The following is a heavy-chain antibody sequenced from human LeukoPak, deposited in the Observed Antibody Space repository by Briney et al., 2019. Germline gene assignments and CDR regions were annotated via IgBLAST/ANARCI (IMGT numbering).Heavy chain of an antibody. Sequence: GGSLRLSCAASGFTFNSFSMNWVRQAPGKGLEWVSSIRSSSSYIYYADSVKGRFTISRDNSKNTLYLQMNSLRAEDTAVYYCAKDAAAGRTWFDPWGQGTLVTVSS. V-gene: IGHV3-21*01. CDR3: AKDAAAGRTWFDP. CDR1: GFTFNSFS. J-gene: IGHJ5*02. CDR2: IRSSSSYI. D-gene: IGHD6-13*01.